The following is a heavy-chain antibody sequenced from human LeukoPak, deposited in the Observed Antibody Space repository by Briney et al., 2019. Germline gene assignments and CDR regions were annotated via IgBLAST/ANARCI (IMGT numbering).Heavy chain of an antibody. CDR2: IYYSGST. J-gene: IGHJ3*02. Sequence: SQTLSLTCTVSGGSISSGDYYWSWIRQPPGKGLEWIGYIYYSGSTYYNPSLKSRVTISVDTSKNQFSLKLSSVTAADTAVYYCARQYYDFWSGYCSSADDAFDIWGQGTMVTVSS. CDR3: ARQYYDFWSGYCSSADDAFDI. D-gene: IGHD3-3*01. V-gene: IGHV4-30-4*01. CDR1: GGSISSGDYY.